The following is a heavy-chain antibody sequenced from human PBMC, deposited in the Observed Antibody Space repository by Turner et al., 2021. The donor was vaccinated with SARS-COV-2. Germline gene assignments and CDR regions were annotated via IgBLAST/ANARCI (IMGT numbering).Heavy chain of an antibody. D-gene: IGHD4-4*01. CDR2: ISYDGSNK. J-gene: IGHJ4*02. CDR1: GFTFSTYG. CDR3: AKQQGLYSNPMYYFDY. V-gene: IGHV3-30*18. Sequence: QVQLVESGGGVVQPGRSLTLSCAASGFTFSTYGMHWVRQAPGKGLEWVAVISYDGSNKYYADSVKGRFTISRDNSKNTLYLQMNSLRAEDTAVYYCAKQQGLYSNPMYYFDYWGQGTLVTVSS.